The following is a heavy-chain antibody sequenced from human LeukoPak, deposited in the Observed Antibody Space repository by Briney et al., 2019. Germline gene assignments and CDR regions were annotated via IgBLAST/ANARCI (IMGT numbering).Heavy chain of an antibody. CDR3: ARDDYGFDY. V-gene: IGHV3-30*04. D-gene: IGHD4-17*01. CDR1: GFTFSSYA. CDR2: ISYDGSNK. Sequence: GGSLRLSCAASGFTFSSYAMHWVRQAPGKGLEWVAVISYDGSNKYYADSVKGRFTISRDNSKNTLYLQMNSLRAEDTAVYYCARDDYGFDYCGQGTLVTVSS. J-gene: IGHJ4*02.